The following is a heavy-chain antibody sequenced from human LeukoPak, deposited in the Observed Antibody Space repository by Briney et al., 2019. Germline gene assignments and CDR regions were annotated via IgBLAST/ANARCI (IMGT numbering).Heavy chain of an antibody. CDR1: GFTFSSYW. Sequence: GGSLRLSCAASGFTFSSYWMSWVRQAPGKGLEWVANIKQDGSEKYYVDSVKGRFTISRDNAKNSLYLQMNSLRAEDTAVYYCARGAPYYYDSSGYYGVGYFDYWGQGTLVTVSS. D-gene: IGHD3-22*01. V-gene: IGHV3-7*01. CDR2: IKQDGSEK. J-gene: IGHJ4*02. CDR3: ARGAPYYYDSSGYYGVGYFDY.